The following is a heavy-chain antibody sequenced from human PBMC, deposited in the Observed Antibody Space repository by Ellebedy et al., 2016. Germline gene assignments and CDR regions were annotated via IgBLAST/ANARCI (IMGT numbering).Heavy chain of an antibody. V-gene: IGHV4-59*08. CDR3: ARPLSLDPMTFDD. CDR1: GGSISNHY. J-gene: IGHJ4*02. D-gene: IGHD1-20*01. Sequence: SETLSLTCTVSGGSISNHYWSWIRQPPGKGLEWIGYIYYTGSTNYNPSLKTRVTISIDTSKNQFSLKLSSVTAADTAVYYCARPLSLDPMTFDDWGRGTLVTVS. CDR2: IYYTGST.